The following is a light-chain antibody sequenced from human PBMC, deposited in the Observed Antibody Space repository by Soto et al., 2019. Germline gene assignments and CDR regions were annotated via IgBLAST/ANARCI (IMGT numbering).Light chain of an antibody. V-gene: IGLV2-8*01. CDR3: SSYAGSNILV. CDR2: EVT. CDR1: SSDVGGYNY. Sequence: QSALTQPPSASGSPGQSVTISCTGTSSDVGGYNYVSWYQQHPGKAPKLMICEVTKRPSGVPDRFSGSKSGNTASLTVSGLQAEDEADYYCSSYAGSNILVFGTGTKLTVL. J-gene: IGLJ1*01.